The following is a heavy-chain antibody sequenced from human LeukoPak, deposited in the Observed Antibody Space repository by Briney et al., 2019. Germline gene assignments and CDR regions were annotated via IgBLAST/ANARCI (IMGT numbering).Heavy chain of an antibody. V-gene: IGHV3-64*01. CDR2: ISSNGGST. J-gene: IGHJ4*02. CDR3: ARGGYSGSRGFDY. Sequence: GGSLRLSCAASGFTFSSYAMHWVRQAPGKGLEYVSAISSNGGSTYYANSVKGRFTISRDNSKNALYLQMGSLRAEDMAVYYCARGGYSGSRGFDYWGQGTLVTVSS. CDR1: GFTFSSYA. D-gene: IGHD1-26*01.